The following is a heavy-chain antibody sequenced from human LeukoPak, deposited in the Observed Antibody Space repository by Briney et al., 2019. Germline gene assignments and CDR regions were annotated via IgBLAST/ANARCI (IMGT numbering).Heavy chain of an antibody. CDR1: GYTFTTYF. J-gene: IGHJ4*02. CDR2: INPSGDTT. CDR3: ARDKRGSLDH. V-gene: IGHV1-46*01. D-gene: IGHD3-10*01. Sequence: ASVNISCKASGYTFTTYFIHWVRQAPGRGLEWMGVINPSGDTTTYAQGFEGRLTMTRDTSTSTVYMDLNSLTFDDTAVYYCARDKRGSLDHWGQGTLVAVSS.